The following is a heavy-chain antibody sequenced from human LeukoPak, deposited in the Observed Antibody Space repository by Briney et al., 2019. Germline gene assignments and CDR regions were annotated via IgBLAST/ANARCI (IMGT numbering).Heavy chain of an antibody. V-gene: IGHV4-30-4*08. CDR1: GGSISSGGYY. CDR2: IYYSGST. J-gene: IGHJ3*02. Sequence: SETLSLTCTVSGGSISSGGYYWSWLRQPPGKGLEWIGYIYYSGSTYYNPSLKSRGTISLDKSENQFSLKLSSVTAADTAVYYCARGGGYCSGGSCYTDAFDIWGQGTMVTVSS. CDR3: ARGGGYCSGGSCYTDAFDI. D-gene: IGHD2-15*01.